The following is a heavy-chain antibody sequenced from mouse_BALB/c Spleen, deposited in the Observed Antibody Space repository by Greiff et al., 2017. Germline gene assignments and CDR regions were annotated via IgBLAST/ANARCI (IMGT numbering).Heavy chain of an antibody. CDR3: ARIYYDYDYAMDY. CDR1: GFSLTSYG. D-gene: IGHD2-4*01. V-gene: IGHV2-9*02. J-gene: IGHJ4*01. Sequence: VHLVESGPGLVAPSQSLSITCTVSGFSLTSYGVHWVRQPPGKGLEWLGVIWAGGSTNYNSALMSRLSISKDNSKSQVFLKMNSLQTDDTAMYYCARIYYDYDYAMDYWGQGTSVTVSS. CDR2: IWAGGST.